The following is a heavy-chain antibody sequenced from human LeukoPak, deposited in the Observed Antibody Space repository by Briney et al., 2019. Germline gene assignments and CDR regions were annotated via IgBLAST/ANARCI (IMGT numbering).Heavy chain of an antibody. CDR1: GYTLTELS. D-gene: IGHD4-17*01. J-gene: IGHJ4*02. CDR2: FDPEDGET. Sequence: ASVKVSCKVSGYTLTELSMHWVRQAPGKGLEWMGGFDPEDGETIYAQKFQGRVTMTEDTSTDTAYMELSSLRSEDTAVYYCATISRDYGDYGPGVYYWGRGTLVTVSS. CDR3: ATISRDYGDYGPGVYY. V-gene: IGHV1-24*01.